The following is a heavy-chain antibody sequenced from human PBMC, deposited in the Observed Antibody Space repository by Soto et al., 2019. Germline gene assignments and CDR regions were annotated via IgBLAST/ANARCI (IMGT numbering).Heavy chain of an antibody. J-gene: IGHJ4*02. V-gene: IGHV3-23*01. Sequence: EVQLLESGGGLVQPGGSLRLSCAASGFTFSSYAMSWVRQPPGKGLEWVSAISGSGGSTYYADSVKGRFTISRDNSKNTLYLQMNSLRAEDTAVYYCAVHYFIAAAGPDYWGQGTLVTVSS. D-gene: IGHD6-13*01. CDR1: GFTFSSYA. CDR2: ISGSGGST. CDR3: AVHYFIAAAGPDY.